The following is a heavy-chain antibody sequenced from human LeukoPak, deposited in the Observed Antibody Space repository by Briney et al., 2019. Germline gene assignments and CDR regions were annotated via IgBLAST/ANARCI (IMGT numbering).Heavy chain of an antibody. J-gene: IGHJ6*01. CDR1: GYTFTGYY. D-gene: IGHD3-9*01. CDR2: INPNSGGT. Sequence: ASVTVSCQASGYTFTGYYMHSVRQAPGQGREWMGWINPNSGGTNYAEKFQGRVTMTRDRCISTAYMELSRLISDDTAVYYCAILTGSSSVPYYYYYYGRDVWGQGTTVTVSS. CDR3: AILTGSSSVPYYYYYYGRDV. V-gene: IGHV1-2*02.